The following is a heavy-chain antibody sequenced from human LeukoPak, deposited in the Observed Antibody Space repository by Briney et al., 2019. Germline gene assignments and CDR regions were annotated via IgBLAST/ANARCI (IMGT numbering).Heavy chain of an antibody. Sequence: GGSLRLSCAASGFTFSSYAMSWVRQAPGKGLEWVSAISGSGGSTYYADSVKGRFTISRDNSQNTLYLQMNSLRAEDTAVYYCAKDYDFWSGYLSWGQGTLVTVSS. CDR1: GFTFSSYA. V-gene: IGHV3-23*01. J-gene: IGHJ5*02. CDR3: AKDYDFWSGYLS. CDR2: ISGSGGST. D-gene: IGHD3-3*01.